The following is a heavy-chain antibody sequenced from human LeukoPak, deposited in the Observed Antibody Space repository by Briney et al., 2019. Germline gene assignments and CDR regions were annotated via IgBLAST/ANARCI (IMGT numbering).Heavy chain of an antibody. D-gene: IGHD1-26*01. J-gene: IGHJ5*02. CDR2: ISSSSSTI. Sequence: GGSLRLSCAASGFTFSNAWMNWVRQAPGKGLEWVSYISSSSSTIYYADSVKGRFTISRDNAKNSLYLQMNSLRAEDTAVYYCARGGKRWELLDWFDPWGQGTLVAVSS. CDR3: ARGGKRWELLDWFDP. CDR1: GFTFSNAW. V-gene: IGHV3-48*04.